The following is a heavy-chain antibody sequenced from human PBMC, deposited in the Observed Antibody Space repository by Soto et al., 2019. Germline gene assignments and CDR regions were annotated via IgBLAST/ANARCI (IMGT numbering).Heavy chain of an antibody. J-gene: IGHJ6*02. D-gene: IGHD2-21*01. V-gene: IGHV1-18*04. Sequence: QVVLEQSGGEVKKPGASVKVSCKASGYTFSGYSITWVRQAPGQGLEWMGRISGYNGNTNYARTLRGRLTLTTDTYTSKAYMELRSLTSDDTAVYYCARDVFCGGAPACPDMDVWGQGTTVTVSS. CDR3: ARDVFCGGAPACPDMDV. CDR2: ISGYNGNT. CDR1: GYTFSGYS.